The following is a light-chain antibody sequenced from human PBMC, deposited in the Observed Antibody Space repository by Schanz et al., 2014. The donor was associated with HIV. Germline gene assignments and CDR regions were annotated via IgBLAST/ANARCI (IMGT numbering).Light chain of an antibody. CDR3: QQLASYPLT. CDR1: QGISSY. V-gene: IGKV1-8*01. Sequence: AIRMTQSPSSFSASTGDRVTITCRASQGISSYLAWYQQKPGKAPKLLIYAASTLQSGVPSRFSGSGSGTDFTLTISSLQPEDSATYYCQQLASYPLTSGGGTKVEIK. J-gene: IGKJ4*01. CDR2: AAS.